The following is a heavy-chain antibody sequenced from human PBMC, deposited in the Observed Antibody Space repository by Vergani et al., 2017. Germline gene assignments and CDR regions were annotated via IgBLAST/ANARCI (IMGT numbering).Heavy chain of an antibody. Sequence: EVQLVESGGGLVQPGGSLRLSCAASGFTFSSYWMSWVRQAPGKGLEWVANIKQDGREKYYVDSVKGRFTISRDNAKNSLYLQMNSLRAEDTAVYYCARERGYCSSTSCYTYYYYYYMDVWGKGTTVTVSS. CDR1: GFTFSSYW. J-gene: IGHJ6*03. D-gene: IGHD2-2*02. CDR3: ARERGYCSSTSCYTYYYYYYMDV. V-gene: IGHV3-7*03. CDR2: IKQDGREK.